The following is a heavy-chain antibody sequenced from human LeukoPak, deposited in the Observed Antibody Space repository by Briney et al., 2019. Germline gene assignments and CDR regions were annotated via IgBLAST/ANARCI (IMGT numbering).Heavy chain of an antibody. V-gene: IGHV1-2*02. J-gene: IGHJ4*02. Sequence: ASVKVSCKASGYTFTGYYMHWVRQAPGQGLEWMGWINPNSGGTNYAQKFQGRVTMTEDTSTDTAYMELSSLRSEDTAVYYCATYLYDFWSGSPYFDYWGQGTLVTVSS. D-gene: IGHD3-3*01. CDR2: INPNSGGT. CDR1: GYTFTGYY. CDR3: ATYLYDFWSGSPYFDY.